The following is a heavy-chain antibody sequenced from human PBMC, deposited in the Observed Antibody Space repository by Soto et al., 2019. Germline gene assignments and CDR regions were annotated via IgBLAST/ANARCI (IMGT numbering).Heavy chain of an antibody. Sequence: SETLSLTCTVSGDSVSSAGFHWAWLLRPPGKGLEWIGYIYNGGSTYYRPSLESRMHMSLYATRNHYSLRLTSVTAAYTAAYFCARAPVGLDTISYFDYWGQGKLVTVSS. V-gene: IGHV4-30-4*01. CDR2: IYNGGST. CDR1: GDSVSSAGFH. J-gene: IGHJ4*02. D-gene: IGHD2-15*01. CDR3: ARAPVGLDTISYFDY.